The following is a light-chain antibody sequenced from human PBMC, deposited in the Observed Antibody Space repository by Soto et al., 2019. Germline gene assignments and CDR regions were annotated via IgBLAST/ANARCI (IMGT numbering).Light chain of an antibody. V-gene: IGLV2-14*01. CDR3: SSYTSSSHYV. J-gene: IGLJ1*01. CDR1: SSDVGGYNY. Sequence: QSALTQPASVSGSPGQSITISCTGNSSDVGGYNYVSWYQQHPGKAPKLMIYDVSNRPSRVSNRFSGSKSGNTASLTISGLQAEGEGDYYCSSYTSSSHYVFGTGSKGPVL. CDR2: DVS.